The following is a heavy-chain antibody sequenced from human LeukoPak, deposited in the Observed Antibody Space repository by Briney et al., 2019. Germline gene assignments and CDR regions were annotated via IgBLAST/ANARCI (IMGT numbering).Heavy chain of an antibody. V-gene: IGHV3-7*01. D-gene: IGHD6-13*01. J-gene: IGHJ6*03. CDR2: IKQDGSEK. CDR3: ARHSSSWYYYYYYYMDV. Sequence: GGSLRLSCAASGFTFSSYAMSWVRQAPGKGLEWVANIKQDGSEKYYVDSVKGRFTISRDNAKNSLYLQMNSLRAEDTAVYYCARHSSSWYYYYYYYMDVWGKGTTVTISS. CDR1: GFTFSSYA.